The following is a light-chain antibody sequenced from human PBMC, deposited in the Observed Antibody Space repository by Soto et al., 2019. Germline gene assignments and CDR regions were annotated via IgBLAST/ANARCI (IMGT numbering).Light chain of an antibody. CDR3: QQRKSYPIT. Sequence: DIPLTQSPSFLSASVGDRVTITCRASQDINTYLAWYQQKPGKAPKLLISAASTLQNGVPSRFSGSGSGTEFTVTITSLQPEDFATYYCQQRKSYPITFGQGTRLEIK. V-gene: IGKV1-9*01. CDR2: AAS. J-gene: IGKJ5*01. CDR1: QDINTY.